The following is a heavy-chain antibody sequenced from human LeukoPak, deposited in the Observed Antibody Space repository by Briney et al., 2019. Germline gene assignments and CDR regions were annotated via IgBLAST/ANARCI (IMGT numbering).Heavy chain of an antibody. CDR2: IDATGRHI. D-gene: IGHD2-2*01. J-gene: IGHJ4*02. Sequence: PGGSLRLSCGASGFIFRNYAMNWVRQLPGKGLEWVSSIDATGRHIFYADSVKGRFTISRDSAENSLYLQMSNLRAADTAIYYCAREDCSETRCYGSGDYWGRGTLVTVSS. CDR1: GFIFRNYA. CDR3: AREDCSETRCYGSGDY. V-gene: IGHV3-21*01.